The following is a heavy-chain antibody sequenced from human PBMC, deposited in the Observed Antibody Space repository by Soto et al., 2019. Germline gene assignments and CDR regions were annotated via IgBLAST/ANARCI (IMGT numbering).Heavy chain of an antibody. V-gene: IGHV4-34*01. CDR1: GGSFSGYY. CDR2: INHSGST. D-gene: IGHD6-13*01. J-gene: IGHJ4*02. Sequence: QVQLQQWGAGLLKPSETLSLTCAVYGGSFSGYYWSWIRQPPGKGLEWIGEINHSGSTNYNPSLKSRVTISVGTSKNQFSLKLSSVTAADTAVYYCARQRGVVIAAAGYYFDYWGQGTLVTVSS. CDR3: ARQRGVVIAAAGYYFDY.